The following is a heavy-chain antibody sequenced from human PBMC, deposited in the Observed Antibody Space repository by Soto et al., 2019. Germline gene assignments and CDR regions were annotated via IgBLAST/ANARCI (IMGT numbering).Heavy chain of an antibody. CDR2: ISGAGYNT. J-gene: IGHJ4*02. D-gene: IGHD1-1*01. CDR1: GFTFGSYA. V-gene: IGHV3-23*01. Sequence: EVPLLESGGGLVQPGGSLRLSCAASGFTFGSYAMSWVRQAPGKGLEWVSAISGAGYNTYYADSVKGRFTISRDNSQSTLYPQMNSLRAEDTAVYYCAKDKTGTGGDYFDYWGQGILVTVSS. CDR3: AKDKTGTGGDYFDY.